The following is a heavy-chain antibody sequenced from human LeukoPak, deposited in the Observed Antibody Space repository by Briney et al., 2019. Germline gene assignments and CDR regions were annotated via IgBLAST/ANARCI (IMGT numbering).Heavy chain of an antibody. D-gene: IGHD2-2*01. CDR1: GYTFTSYG. CDR2: ISAYNGNT. Sequence: RASVKVSCKASGYTFTSYGISWVRQAPGQGLEWMGWISAYNGNTNYAQKLQGRVTMTTDTSTSTAYMELRSLRSDDTAVYYCARGGWGIVVVPAAENDYWGQGTLVTVSS. J-gene: IGHJ4*02. V-gene: IGHV1-18*01. CDR3: ARGGWGIVVVPAAENDY.